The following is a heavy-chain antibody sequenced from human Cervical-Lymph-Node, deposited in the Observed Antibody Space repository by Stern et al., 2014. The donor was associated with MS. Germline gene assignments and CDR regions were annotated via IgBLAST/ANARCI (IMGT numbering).Heavy chain of an antibody. D-gene: IGHD2-8*02. J-gene: IGHJ6*02. Sequence: QLQLQESGPGLVKPSQTLSLTCTVSGGSISSGGYYWSWIRQHPGKGLEWIGYIYYSGSTYYNPSLKSRVTISVDTSKNQFSLKLSSVTAADTAVYYCARWCSWLPDYYYYGMDVWGQGTTVTVSS. CDR3: ARWCSWLPDYYYYGMDV. CDR1: GGSISSGGYY. CDR2: IYYSGST. V-gene: IGHV4-31*03.